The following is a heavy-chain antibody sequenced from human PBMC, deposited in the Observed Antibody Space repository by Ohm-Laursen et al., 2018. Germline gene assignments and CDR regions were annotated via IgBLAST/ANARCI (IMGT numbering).Heavy chain of an antibody. J-gene: IGHJ6*02. V-gene: IGHV3-9*01. CDR3: AKLRLHYGMDV. Sequence: SLRPSCAASGFTFDDYAMHWVRQAPGKGLEWVSGISWNSGSIGYADSVKGRFTISRDNAKNSLYLQMNSLGAEDTALYYCAKLRLHYGMDVWGQGTTVTVSS. CDR2: ISWNSGSI. D-gene: IGHD6-25*01. CDR1: GFTFDDYA.